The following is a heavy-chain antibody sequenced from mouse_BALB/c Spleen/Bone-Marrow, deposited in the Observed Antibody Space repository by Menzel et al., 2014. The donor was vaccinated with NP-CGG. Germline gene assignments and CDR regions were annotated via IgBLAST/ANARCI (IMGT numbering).Heavy chain of an antibody. V-gene: IGHV7-3*02. Sequence: EVKLVESGGGLVQPGGSLRLSCATSGFTFTDYYMSWVRPPPGKALEWLGFIRNKANGYTTEYSTSVKGRFTISRDNSQSILYLQMNTLRAEDSATYYCARGVVATDYWGRGTTLTVSS. CDR2: IRNKANGYTT. J-gene: IGHJ2*01. CDR1: GFTFTDYY. CDR3: ARGVVATDY. D-gene: IGHD1-1*01.